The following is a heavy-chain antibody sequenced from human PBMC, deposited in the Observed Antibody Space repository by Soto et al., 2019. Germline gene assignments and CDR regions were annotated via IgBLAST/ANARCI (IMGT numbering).Heavy chain of an antibody. CDR1: GDSVSSVGFH. CDR3: ARAPVGLDTISYFDY. D-gene: IGHD3-16*01. CDR2: IYNGGST. Sequence: SETLSLTCTVSGDSVSSVGFHWAWLRRPPGKGLRWIGYIYNGGSTYYRPSLESRMHMSLDAIRHHYSLRLTSLSAADTYVYFCARAPVGLDTISYFDYWGQGKLVTVSS. V-gene: IGHV4-30-4*01. J-gene: IGHJ4*02.